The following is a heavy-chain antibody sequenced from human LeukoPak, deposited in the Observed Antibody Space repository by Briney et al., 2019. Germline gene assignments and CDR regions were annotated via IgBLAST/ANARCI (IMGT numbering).Heavy chain of an antibody. Sequence: GGSLRLSCAASGFTFSSYWMTWVRQAPGKGLEWVAVISYDGSNKYYADSVKGRFTISRDNSKNTLYLQMNSLRAEDTAVYYCARDHDSSGAEYFQHWGQGTLVTVSS. CDR2: ISYDGSNK. V-gene: IGHV3-30*03. J-gene: IGHJ1*01. CDR1: GFTFSSYW. CDR3: ARDHDSSGAEYFQH. D-gene: IGHD3-22*01.